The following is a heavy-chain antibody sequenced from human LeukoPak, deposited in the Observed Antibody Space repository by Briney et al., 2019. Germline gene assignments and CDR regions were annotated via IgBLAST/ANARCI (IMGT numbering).Heavy chain of an antibody. CDR2: ISSSSSYI. CDR1: GFTFSSYS. D-gene: IGHD7-27*01. CDR3: ARVVLGRDDAFDI. Sequence: GGSLRLSCAASGFTFSSYSMNWVRQAPGKGLEWVSSISSSSSYIYYADSVKGRFTISRDNAKNSLYLQMNSLRAEDTAVYYCARVVLGRDDAFDIWGQGTMVTVSS. V-gene: IGHV3-21*01. J-gene: IGHJ3*02.